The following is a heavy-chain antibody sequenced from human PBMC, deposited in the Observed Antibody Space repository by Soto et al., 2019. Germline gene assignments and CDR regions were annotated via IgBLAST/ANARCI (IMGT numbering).Heavy chain of an antibody. CDR2: IIPIFGTA. Sequence: SVKVSCKASGGTFSSYAISWVRQAPGQGLEWMGGIIPIFGTANYAQKFQGRVTITADESTSTAYMELSSLRSEDTAVYYCARPGGDFWSGYAPNYYYGMDVWGQGTTVTVSS. CDR1: GGTFSSYA. D-gene: IGHD3-3*01. V-gene: IGHV1-69*13. J-gene: IGHJ6*02. CDR3: ARPGGDFWSGYAPNYYYGMDV.